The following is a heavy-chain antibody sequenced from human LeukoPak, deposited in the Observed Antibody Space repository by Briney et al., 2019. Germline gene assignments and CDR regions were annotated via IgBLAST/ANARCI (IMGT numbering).Heavy chain of an antibody. J-gene: IGHJ4*02. CDR2: IYHIGGT. Sequence: SETLSLTCTVSGVSLSSYYLSWVRHLPGRGLEWIGYIYHIGGTTSNPSLQGRVPMSTDTSKNQSSLKLTSVTAADTGVYYCARSLSSSRFSLWKDWGQGTLVTVHS. CDR3: ARSLSSSRFSLWKD. V-gene: IGHV4-59*01. CDR1: GVSLSSYY. D-gene: IGHD6-13*01.